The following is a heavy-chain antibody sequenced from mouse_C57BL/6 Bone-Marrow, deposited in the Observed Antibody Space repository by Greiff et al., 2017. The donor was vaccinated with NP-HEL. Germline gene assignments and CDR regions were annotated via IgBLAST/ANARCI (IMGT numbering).Heavy chain of an antibody. V-gene: IGHV8-8*01. CDR1: GFSLSTFGMG. CDR3: ARMAYYSNYFFMDY. Sequence: QVTLKECGPGILQPSQTLSLTCSFSGFSLSTFGMGVGWIRQPSGKGLEWLAHIWWDDDKYYNPALKSRLTISKDTSKNQVFLKIANVDTADTATYYCARMAYYSNYFFMDYWGQGTSVTVSS. J-gene: IGHJ4*01. D-gene: IGHD2-5*01. CDR2: IWWDDDK.